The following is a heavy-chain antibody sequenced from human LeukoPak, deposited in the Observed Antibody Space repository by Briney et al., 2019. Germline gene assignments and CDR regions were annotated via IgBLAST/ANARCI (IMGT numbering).Heavy chain of an antibody. CDR2: VCYSGST. D-gene: IGHD4-23*01. V-gene: IGHV4-59*08. CDR1: GASISTYC. J-gene: IGHJ4*02. Sequence: SETLSLTCTVSGASISTYCWTWIRQPPGKGLEWIGYVCYSGSTTYNPSLKSRVTMSVDTSKNQFSLKMISVTGADTAVYYCARMATVEGFNYWGQGTLVTVSS. CDR3: ARMATVEGFNY.